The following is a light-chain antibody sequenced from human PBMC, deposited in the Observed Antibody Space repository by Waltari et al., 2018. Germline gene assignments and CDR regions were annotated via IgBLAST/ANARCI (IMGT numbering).Light chain of an antibody. J-gene: IGKJ2*01. V-gene: IGKV4-1*01. Sequence: DIVMTQSPDSLAASLVERATINCQSSQNVLYSSNNKNYLAWYQQKPGQPPKLLIYWASTRESGVPDRFSGSGSGTDFTLTISSLQAEDVAVYYCQQYYSTPYTFGQGTKLEIK. CDR2: WAS. CDR3: QQYYSTPYT. CDR1: QNVLYSSNNKNY.